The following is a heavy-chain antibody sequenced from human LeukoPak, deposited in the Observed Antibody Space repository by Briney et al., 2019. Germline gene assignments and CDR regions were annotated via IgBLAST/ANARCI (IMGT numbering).Heavy chain of an antibody. D-gene: IGHD2-2*03. CDR2: INHSGST. CDR1: GTSFSGYY. Sequence: SETLSLTCADDGTSFSGYYWSWIRQPPGKGLEWIGEINHSGSTNYNPSLKSRVTISVDTSKNQFSLKLSSVTAADTAVYYCARVGYLDYWGQGTLVTVSS. CDR3: ARVGYLDY. J-gene: IGHJ4*02. V-gene: IGHV4-34*01.